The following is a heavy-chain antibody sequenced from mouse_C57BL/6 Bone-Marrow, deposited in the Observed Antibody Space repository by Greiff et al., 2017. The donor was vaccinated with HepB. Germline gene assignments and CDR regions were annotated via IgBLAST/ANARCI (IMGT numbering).Heavy chain of an antibody. J-gene: IGHJ3*01. D-gene: IGHD2-4*01. CDR2: IHPNSGST. CDR3: ARSSYDYDLFAY. CDR1: GYTFTSYW. V-gene: IGHV1-64*01. Sequence: QVQLQQPGAELVKPGASVKLSCKASGYTFTSYWMHWVKQRPGQGLEWIGMIHPNSGSTNYNEKFKSKATLTVDKSSSTAYMQLSCLTSEDSAVYYCARSSYDYDLFAYWGQGTLVTVSA.